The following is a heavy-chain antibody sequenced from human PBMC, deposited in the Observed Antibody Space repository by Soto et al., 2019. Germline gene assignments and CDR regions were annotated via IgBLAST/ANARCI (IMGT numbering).Heavy chain of an antibody. CDR1: GFSVSSKY. D-gene: IGHD2-15*01. CDR3: ASNPPSGAATPADY. J-gene: IGHJ4*02. CDR2: IYSGGST. V-gene: IGHV3-66*01. Sequence: PGGSLRLSCAASGFSVSSKYMSWVRQAPGKGLEWVSVIYSGGSTYYADSVKGRFTISRDNSKNTLYLQMNSLRAEDTAVYYCASNPPSGAATPADYWGQGTLVTVSS.